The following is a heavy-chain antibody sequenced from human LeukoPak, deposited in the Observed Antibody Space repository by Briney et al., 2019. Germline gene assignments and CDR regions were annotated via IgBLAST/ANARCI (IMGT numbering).Heavy chain of an antibody. CDR3: ARGPTGYSSGWYDF. CDR2: IYYSGST. D-gene: IGHD6-19*01. Sequence: PSETLSLTCTASGGSISSYYWSWIRQPPGKGLEWIGYIYYSGSTNYNPSLKSRVTISVDTSKNQFSLKLSSVTAADTAVYYCARGPTGYSSGWYDFWGQGTLVTVSS. V-gene: IGHV4-59*01. CDR1: GGSISSYY. J-gene: IGHJ5*01.